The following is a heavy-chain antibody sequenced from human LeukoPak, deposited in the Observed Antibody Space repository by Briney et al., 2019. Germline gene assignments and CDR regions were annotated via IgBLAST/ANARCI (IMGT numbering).Heavy chain of an antibody. CDR1: GFTFKNYV. CDR2: IAYGGSK. V-gene: IGHV3-30*18. J-gene: IGHJ6*01. D-gene: IGHD3-10*01. Sequence: GGSLRLSCEVSGFTFKNYVMHWVRQAPGKGLEWVAVIAYGGSKFYSDIVKGRLSISRDNSKNTLYLQMNSLRPEDTAVYYCAKSFYFGSGRSYYYYGMDVWGQGTTVTVSS. CDR3: AKSFYFGSGRSYYYYGMDV.